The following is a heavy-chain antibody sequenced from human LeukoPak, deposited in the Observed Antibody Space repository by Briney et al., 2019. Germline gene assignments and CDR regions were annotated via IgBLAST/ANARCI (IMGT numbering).Heavy chain of an antibody. CDR2: INHSGST. CDR1: GGSFSGYY. V-gene: IGHV4-34*01. D-gene: IGHD2-15*01. CDR3: ARGWRYCSGGSCYSEGGWFDP. Sequence: KSSETLSLTCAVYGGSFSGYYWSWIRQPPGKGLEWIGEINHSGSTNYNPSLKSRVTISVDTSKNQFSLKLSSVTAADTAVYYCARGWRYCSGGSCYSEGGWFDPWGQGTLVTVSS. J-gene: IGHJ5*02.